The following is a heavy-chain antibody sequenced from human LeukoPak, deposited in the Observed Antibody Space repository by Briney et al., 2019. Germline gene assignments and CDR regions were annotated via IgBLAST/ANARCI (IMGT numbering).Heavy chain of an antibody. J-gene: IGHJ4*02. CDR1: GFTFSGFW. CDR2: INSDGSEG. V-gene: IGHV3-7*03. D-gene: IGHD1-26*01. Sequence: PGGSLRLSCAVSGFTFSGFWMSWSRQAPGKGLEWVASINSDGSEGYYADVVKGRFTISRDNAKNSLYLQINSLRAEDTAVYYCAKDRRYSGSRYFDYWGQGTLVTVSS. CDR3: AKDRRYSGSRYFDY.